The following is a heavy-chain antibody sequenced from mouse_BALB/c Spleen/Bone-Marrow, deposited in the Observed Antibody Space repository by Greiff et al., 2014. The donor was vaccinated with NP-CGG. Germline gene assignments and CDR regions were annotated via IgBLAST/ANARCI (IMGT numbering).Heavy chain of an antibody. V-gene: IGHV5-6*01. J-gene: IGHJ3*01. CDR2: IGVGGTYT. Sequence: EVQRVESGGGLVKPGGSLKLSCAASGFSFSGYGMSWVRQTPDKRLEWVATIGVGGTYTYYPDSVKGRFTISRDNAKNTLYLRMSSLKSEDTAMYYCARPFTTVVATVFAYWGQGTLVTVSA. CDR1: GFSFSGYG. CDR3: ARPFTTVVATVFAY. D-gene: IGHD1-1*01.